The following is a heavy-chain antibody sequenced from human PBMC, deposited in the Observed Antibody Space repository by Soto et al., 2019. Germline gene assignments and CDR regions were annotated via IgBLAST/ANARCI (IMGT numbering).Heavy chain of an antibody. CDR1: GFSLSTSGVG. CDR2: IYWDDYK. V-gene: IGHV2-5*02. J-gene: IGHJ4*02. D-gene: IGHD3-16*01. Sequence: QITLKESGPALVKPTQTLTLTCTFSGFSLSTSGVGVGWIRQPPGEALEWLALIYWDDYKHFSPSLESRLTNTKAPSKNQVVLTMTNMDPVDTATYYCVHKGGGDRILDYWGQGTLVTVSS. CDR3: VHKGGGDRILDY.